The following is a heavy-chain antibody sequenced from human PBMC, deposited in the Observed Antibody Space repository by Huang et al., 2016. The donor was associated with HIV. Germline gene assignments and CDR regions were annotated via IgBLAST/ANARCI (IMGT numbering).Heavy chain of an antibody. CDR3: ALKGDSSGWEYFRH. J-gene: IGHJ1*01. CDR1: GFIFSNYG. CDR2: IAYEGSNK. V-gene: IGHV3-30*03. Sequence: QVQLVESGGGVVQPGRSLRLSCAASGFIFSNYGMHWVRPAQGKGREWVSLIAYEGSNKYYTDSVKGRFSISRDNSKNTLYLQMNSLRAEDTAVYYCALKGDSSGWEYFRHWGQGTLVTVSS. D-gene: IGHD6-19*01.